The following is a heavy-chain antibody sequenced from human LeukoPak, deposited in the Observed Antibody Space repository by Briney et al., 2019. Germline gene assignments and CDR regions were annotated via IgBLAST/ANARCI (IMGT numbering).Heavy chain of an antibody. V-gene: IGHV3-48*01. CDR2: IGSAGSTK. D-gene: IGHD6-13*01. CDR1: GFTLSSYN. CDR3: ARDRYSINLYLTCDY. Sequence: PGGSLRLSCAVSGFTLSSYNVNWVRQAPGKGPEWVSYIGSAGSTKFYADSVKGRFTVSRANAKNSLFLQMNSLRAEDTAVYYCARDRYSINLYLTCDYWGQGTPVTVSS. J-gene: IGHJ4*02.